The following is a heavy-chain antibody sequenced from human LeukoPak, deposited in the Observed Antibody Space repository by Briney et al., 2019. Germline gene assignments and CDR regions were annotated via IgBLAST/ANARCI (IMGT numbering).Heavy chain of an antibody. J-gene: IGHJ5*02. CDR1: IDSFSNHH. V-gene: IGHV4-34*01. CDR2: VNESGGT. CDR3: ARGQGATVPQVGKNWFDP. Sequence: SETLSLTCAVYIDSFSNHHWNWIRQTPAKGMEWIGEVNESGGTNISPSLRSRVILSVDTSKNQFSLKLISVTVADTAIYYCARGQGATVPQVGKNWFDPWGQGTRVTVSS. D-gene: IGHD1-26*01.